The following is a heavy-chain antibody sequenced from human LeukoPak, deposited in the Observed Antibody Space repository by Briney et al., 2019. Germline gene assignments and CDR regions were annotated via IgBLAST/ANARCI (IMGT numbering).Heavy chain of an antibody. CDR2: IYCSGST. D-gene: IGHD6-19*01. Sequence: SETLSLTCTVSGGSISSYYWSWIRQPPGKGLEWIGYIYCSGSTNYNPSLKSRVTISVDTSKNQFSLKLGSVTAADTAVYYCAREQIAVAGLSPEATLYYYYGMDVWGQGTTVTVSS. V-gene: IGHV4-59*01. CDR3: AREQIAVAGLSPEATLYYYYGMDV. J-gene: IGHJ6*02. CDR1: GGSISSYY.